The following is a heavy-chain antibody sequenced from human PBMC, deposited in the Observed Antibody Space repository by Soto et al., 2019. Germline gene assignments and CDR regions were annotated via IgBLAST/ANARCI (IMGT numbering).Heavy chain of an antibody. V-gene: IGHV1-18*01. Sequence: QVQLVQSGPEVKKPGASVTVSCKASGNRFTSYGLSWVRQAPGQGLEWMGWISPYSGNTKYSQNVQGRITMTADTSTSTAYLELRSLRSDDTAVHYCAVGYCSMTTGVTVAGASFDLWGQGTVLIVSS. CDR1: GNRFTSYG. CDR3: AVGYCSMTTGVTVAGASFDL. D-gene: IGHD2-2*03. CDR2: ISPYSGNT. J-gene: IGHJ5*02.